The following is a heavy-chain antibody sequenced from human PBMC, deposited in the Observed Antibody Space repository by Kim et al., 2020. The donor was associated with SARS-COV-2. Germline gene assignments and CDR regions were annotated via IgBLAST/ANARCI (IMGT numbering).Heavy chain of an antibody. D-gene: IGHD3-22*01. Sequence: GGSLRLSCAASGFTFSSYGMHWVRQAPGKGLEWVAVISYDGSNKYYADSVKGRFTISRDNSKNTLYLQMNSLRAEDTAVYYCANFGITMIVGNYYMDVWGKGTTVTVSS. CDR1: GFTFSSYG. CDR2: ISYDGSNK. CDR3: ANFGITMIVGNYYMDV. J-gene: IGHJ6*03. V-gene: IGHV3-30*18.